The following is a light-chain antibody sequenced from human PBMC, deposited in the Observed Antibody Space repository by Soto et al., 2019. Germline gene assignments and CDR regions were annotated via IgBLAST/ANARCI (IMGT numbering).Light chain of an antibody. J-gene: IGKJ1*01. Sequence: KESRGAIAFSSGERSTLSCRASQSVSSNLAWYQQKPGQAPRLLIYGASTRATGIPARFSGSGSGTEFTLTLRSRQSEDFAVYNCQQHNKGARTVAEGTKVDIK. CDR1: QSVSSN. CDR3: QQHNKGART. V-gene: IGKV3-15*01. CDR2: GAS.